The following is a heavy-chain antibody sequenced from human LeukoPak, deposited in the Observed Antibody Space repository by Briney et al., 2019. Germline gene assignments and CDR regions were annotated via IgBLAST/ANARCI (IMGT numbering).Heavy chain of an antibody. V-gene: IGHV4-34*01. CDR1: GGSFSGYY. Sequence: PSETLSPTCAVYGGSFSGYYWSWIRQPPGKGLEWIGEINHSGSTNYNPSLKSRVTISVDTSKNQFSLKLSSVTAADTAVYYCARDDRVYYYGSGSYQAWFDPWGQGTLVTVSS. D-gene: IGHD3-10*01. CDR2: INHSGST. J-gene: IGHJ5*02. CDR3: ARDDRVYYYGSGSYQAWFDP.